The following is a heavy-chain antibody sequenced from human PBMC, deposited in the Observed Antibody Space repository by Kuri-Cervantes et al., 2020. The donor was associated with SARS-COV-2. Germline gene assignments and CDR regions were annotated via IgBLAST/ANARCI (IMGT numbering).Heavy chain of an antibody. CDR3: AKGGVLGQTLHF. D-gene: IGHD3-16*01. CDR2: ISESGDIT. J-gene: IGHJ4*02. V-gene: IGHV3-23*01. Sequence: GGSLRPSCAASGFTFSSYAMTWVRQAPGKGLEWVSGISESGDITDYADSVKGRFTISRDSSKNTLYLQMDSLKVEDTAAYYCAKGGVLGQTLHFWGQGTLVTVSS. CDR1: GFTFSSYA.